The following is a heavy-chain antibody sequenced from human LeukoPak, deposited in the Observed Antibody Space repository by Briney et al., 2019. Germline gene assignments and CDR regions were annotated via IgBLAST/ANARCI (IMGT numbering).Heavy chain of an antibody. Sequence: ASVKVSCKASGYTFTDYYIHWVRQAPGQGLEWMAWINPNSGGTYYAQNFHDRITLTRDTSISTAYMELSRLRSDDTVIYYCARANALYCSSTSCLFDYWGQGTLVTVSS. CDR2: INPNSGGT. CDR3: ARANALYCSSTSCLFDY. CDR1: GYTFTDYY. V-gene: IGHV1-2*02. D-gene: IGHD2-2*01. J-gene: IGHJ4*02.